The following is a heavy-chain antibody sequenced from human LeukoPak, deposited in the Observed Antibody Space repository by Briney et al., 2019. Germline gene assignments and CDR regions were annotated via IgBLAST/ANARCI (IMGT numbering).Heavy chain of an antibody. CDR3: AKGEIYYYGMDV. CDR2: ISYGGSSK. V-gene: IGHV3-30*18. Sequence: GGSLRLSCAASGFTFSSYGTHWVRQAPGKGLEWVAVISYGGSSKYCADSVKGRFTISRDNSKNTLYLQMNSLRAEDTAVYYCAKGEIYYYGMDVWGQGTTVTVSS. J-gene: IGHJ6*02. CDR1: GFTFSSYG.